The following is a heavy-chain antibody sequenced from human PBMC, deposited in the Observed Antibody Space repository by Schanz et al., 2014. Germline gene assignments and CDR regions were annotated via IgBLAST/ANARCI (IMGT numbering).Heavy chain of an antibody. D-gene: IGHD2-2*01. V-gene: IGHV3-23*01. CDR1: GFKFTDYA. Sequence: EMQLLESGGGLAQPGGSLRLSCAASGFKFTDYAMTWVRQAPGKGLEWVATISGSSENTYYADSVKGRVTISRDNSRNLLYLQMNGLRAEDTAVYFCARDLSSLIQGDVWGKGTTVIVSS. J-gene: IGHJ6*04. CDR2: ISGSSENT. CDR3: ARDLSSLIQGDV.